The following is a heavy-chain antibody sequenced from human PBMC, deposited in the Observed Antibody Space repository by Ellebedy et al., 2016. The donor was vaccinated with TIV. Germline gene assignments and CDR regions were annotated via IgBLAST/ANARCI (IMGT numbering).Heavy chain of an antibody. CDR1: GFSFDDYA. V-gene: IGHV3-9*01. CDR3: VKDVWQWLTRGGVNY. CDR2: ISWDSGSI. Sequence: PGGSLRLSCAASGFSFDDYAMHWVRQAPGKGLEWVSGISWDSGSIAYADSVKGRFTISRDNAKNSLYLQMNSLRAEDTAFYYCVKDVWQWLTRGGVNYWGQGTLVIVSS. J-gene: IGHJ4*02. D-gene: IGHD6-19*01.